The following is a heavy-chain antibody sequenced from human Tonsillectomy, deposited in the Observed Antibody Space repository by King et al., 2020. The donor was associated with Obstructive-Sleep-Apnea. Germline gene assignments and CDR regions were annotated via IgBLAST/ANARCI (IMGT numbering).Heavy chain of an antibody. J-gene: IGHJ4*02. D-gene: IGHD3-22*01. Sequence: QLQESGPGLVKPSENLSLTCTVSGGSISSSSYYWGWIRQPPGKGLEWIGSIYYSGSTYYNPSLKSRVTISVDTSKNQFSLKLSSVTAADTAVYYCASSLFYYDSSGYFDYWGQGTLVTVSS. CDR1: GGSISSSSYY. V-gene: IGHV4-39*07. CDR3: ASSLFYYDSSGYFDY. CDR2: IYYSGST.